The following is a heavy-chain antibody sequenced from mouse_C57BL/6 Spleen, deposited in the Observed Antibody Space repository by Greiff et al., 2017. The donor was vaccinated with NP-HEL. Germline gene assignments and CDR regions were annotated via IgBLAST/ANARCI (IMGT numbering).Heavy chain of an antibody. CDR3: ARWGHYYGSSYYFDY. V-gene: IGHV1-64*01. J-gene: IGHJ2*01. Sequence: QVQLKQPGAELVKPGASVKLSCKASGYTFTSYWMHWVKQRPGQGLEWIGMIHPNSGSTNYNEKFKSKATLTVDKSSSTAYMQLSSLTSEDSAVYYCARWGHYYGSSYYFDYWGQGTTLTVSS. CDR2: IHPNSGST. D-gene: IGHD1-1*01. CDR1: GYTFTSYW.